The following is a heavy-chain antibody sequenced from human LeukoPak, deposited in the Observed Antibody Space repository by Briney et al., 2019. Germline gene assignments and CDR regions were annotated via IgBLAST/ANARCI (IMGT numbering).Heavy chain of an antibody. J-gene: IGHJ4*02. Sequence: GGSLRLSCAASGFTFSSYAMHWVRQAPGKGLEYVSAISSNGGSTYYANSVKGRFTISGDNSKNTLYLQMGSLRAEDMAVYYCARDSGSYPGGDFDYWGQGTLVTVSS. V-gene: IGHV3-64*01. CDR2: ISSNGGST. CDR3: ARDSGSYPGGDFDY. CDR1: GFTFSSYA. D-gene: IGHD1-26*01.